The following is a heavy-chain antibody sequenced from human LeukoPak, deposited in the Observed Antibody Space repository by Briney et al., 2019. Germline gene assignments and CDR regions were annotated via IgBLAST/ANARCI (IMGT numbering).Heavy chain of an antibody. D-gene: IGHD6-19*01. Sequence: PGTLSLTSTVSGGSTSSYYWSWMPQPPGKGLECIGYIQYSGSTNYNPSLKSRVTISVDTSKNQFSLKLSSVTAADTAVYYCARGSGWYNYWGQGTLVTVSS. CDR2: IQYSGST. CDR1: GGSTSSYY. CDR3: ARGSGWYNY. J-gene: IGHJ4*02. V-gene: IGHV4-59*01.